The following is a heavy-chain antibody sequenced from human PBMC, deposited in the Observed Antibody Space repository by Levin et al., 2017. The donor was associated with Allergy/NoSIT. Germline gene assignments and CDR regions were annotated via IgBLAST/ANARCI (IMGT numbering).Heavy chain of an antibody. CDR3: ARATMVRGVHGNGGWFDP. Sequence: PVASVKVSCKASGYTFTGYYMHWVRQAPGQGLEWMGWINPNSGGTNYAQKFQGRVTMTRDTSISTAYMELSRLRSDDTAVYYCARATMVRGVHGNGGWFDPWGQGTLVTVSS. CDR2: INPNSGGT. V-gene: IGHV1-2*02. J-gene: IGHJ5*02. CDR1: GYTFTGYY. D-gene: IGHD3-10*01.